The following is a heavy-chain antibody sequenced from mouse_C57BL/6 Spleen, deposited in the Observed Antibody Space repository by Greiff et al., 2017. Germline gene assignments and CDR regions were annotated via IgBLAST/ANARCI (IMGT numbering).Heavy chain of an antibody. V-gene: IGHV1-64*01. CDR3: ARFDDYDGYFEV. CDR1: GYTFTSYW. CDR2: IHPNSGST. J-gene: IGHJ1*03. Sequence: VQLQQPGAELVKPGASVKLSCKASGYTFTSYWMHWVKQRPGQGLEWIGMIHPNSGSTNYNEKFKSKATLTVDKSSSTAYMQLSSLTSEDSAVYYCARFDDYDGYFEVWGTGTTVTVSS. D-gene: IGHD2-4*01.